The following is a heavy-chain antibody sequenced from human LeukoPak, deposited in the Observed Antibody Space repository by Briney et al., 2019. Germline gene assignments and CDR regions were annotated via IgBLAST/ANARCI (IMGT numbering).Heavy chain of an antibody. CDR1: GGSISSSSYY. V-gene: IGHV4-39*07. Sequence: SSETLSLTCTVSGGSISSSSYYWGWIRQPPGKGLEWIGSIYYSGSTYYNPSLKSRVTISVDRSKNQFSLKLSSVTAADTAVYYCARDGSGSYYFDYWGQGTLVTVSS. CDR3: ARDGSGSYYFDY. D-gene: IGHD3-10*01. J-gene: IGHJ4*02. CDR2: IYYSGST.